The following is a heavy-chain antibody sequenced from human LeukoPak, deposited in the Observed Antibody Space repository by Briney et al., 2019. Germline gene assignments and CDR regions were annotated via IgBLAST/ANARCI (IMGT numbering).Heavy chain of an antibody. CDR1: GGSISSSSYY. Sequence: SETLSLTCTVSGGSISSSSYYWGWIRQPPGKGLEWIGSIYYSGSTYYNPSLKSRVTISVDTSKNQFSLKLSSVTAADTAVYYCARHGHTLTIFGVVTDDAFDIWGQGTMVTVSS. J-gene: IGHJ3*02. D-gene: IGHD3-3*01. CDR2: IYYSGST. CDR3: ARHGHTLTIFGVVTDDAFDI. V-gene: IGHV4-39*01.